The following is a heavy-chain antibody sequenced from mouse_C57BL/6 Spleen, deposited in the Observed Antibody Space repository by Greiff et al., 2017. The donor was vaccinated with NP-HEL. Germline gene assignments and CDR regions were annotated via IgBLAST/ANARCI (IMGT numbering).Heavy chain of an antibody. CDR3: VRRGYGSSYGGYFDV. V-gene: IGHV10-1*01. CDR1: GFSFNTYA. CDR2: IRSKSNNYAT. Sequence: EVQGVESGGGLVQPKGSLKLSCAASGFSFNTYAMNWVRQAPGKGLEWVARIRSKSNNYATYYADSVKDRFTISRDDSESMLYLQMNNLKTEDTAMYYCVRRGYGSSYGGYFDVWGTGTTVTVSS. J-gene: IGHJ1*03. D-gene: IGHD1-1*01.